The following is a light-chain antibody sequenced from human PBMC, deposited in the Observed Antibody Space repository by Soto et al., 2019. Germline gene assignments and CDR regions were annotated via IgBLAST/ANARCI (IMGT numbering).Light chain of an antibody. V-gene: IGKV1-33*01. Sequence: DIQLTQSPSTLSASVGDRVTITCQASLHINGWVNWYQQKPGKAPKLLIYDASTLETGVPSRFSGSGSGRNFTITSSSLQPEDVANYYCHKYDSLYSFGPGTKVEIK. CDR1: LHINGW. J-gene: IGKJ3*01. CDR2: DAS. CDR3: HKYDSLYS.